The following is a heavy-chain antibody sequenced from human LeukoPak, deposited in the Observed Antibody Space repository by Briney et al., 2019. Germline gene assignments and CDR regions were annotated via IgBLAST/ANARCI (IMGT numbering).Heavy chain of an antibody. Sequence: GGSLRLSCAASGFTFSSYSMNWVRQAPGKGLEWVSYISSSSSTIYYADSVTGRFTISRDNSKNTLYLQMNSLRAEDTAVYYCAAKRGDCYSWGQGTLVTVSS. D-gene: IGHD2-21*02. V-gene: IGHV3-48*01. J-gene: IGHJ4*02. CDR3: AAKRGDCYS. CDR2: ISSSSSTI. CDR1: GFTFSSYS.